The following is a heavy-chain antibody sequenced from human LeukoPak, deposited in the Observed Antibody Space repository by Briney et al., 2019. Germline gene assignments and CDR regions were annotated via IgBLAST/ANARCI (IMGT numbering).Heavy chain of an antibody. D-gene: IGHD1-26*01. Sequence: SETLSLTCTVSGGSISSSSYYWGWIRQPPGKGLEWIGSIYHSGSTYYNPSLKSRVTISVDTSKNQFSLKLSSVTAADTAVYYCARDRLGGSYSLGFSLFDYWGQGTLVTVSS. CDR1: GGSISSSSYY. J-gene: IGHJ4*02. CDR3: ARDRLGGSYSLGFSLFDY. CDR2: IYHSGST. V-gene: IGHV4-39*07.